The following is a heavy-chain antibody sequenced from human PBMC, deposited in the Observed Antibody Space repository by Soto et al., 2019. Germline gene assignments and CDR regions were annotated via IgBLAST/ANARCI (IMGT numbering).Heavy chain of an antibody. V-gene: IGHV1-2*02. CDR2: INPNSGCT. D-gene: IGHD3-10*01. J-gene: IGHJ6*02. CDR1: GYTFTGYY. CDR3: ARPLLLWLWGGMDV. Sequence: ASGKVSCKASGYTFTGYYMHWVRQAPGQGLEWMGWINPNSGCTNYAQKFQGRVTMTRDTSISTAYMELSRLRSDDTAVYYCARPLLLWLWGGMDVWGQGTTVTVSS.